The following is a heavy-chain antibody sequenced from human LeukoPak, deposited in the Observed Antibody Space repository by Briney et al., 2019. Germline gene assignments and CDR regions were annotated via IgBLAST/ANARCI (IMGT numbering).Heavy chain of an antibody. D-gene: IGHD1-1*01. J-gene: IGHJ4*02. CDR2: ISSSSTTI. V-gene: IGHV3-48*01. Sequence: GGSLRLSCAASGFNFRSYSMNWVRQAPGKGLEWVSYISSSSTTIYYADSVKGRFIISRDNVKHSLYLQMNSLRAEDTAVYYCARDWGNWDFDYWGQGTLVIVSS. CDR1: GFNFRSYS. CDR3: ARDWGNWDFDY.